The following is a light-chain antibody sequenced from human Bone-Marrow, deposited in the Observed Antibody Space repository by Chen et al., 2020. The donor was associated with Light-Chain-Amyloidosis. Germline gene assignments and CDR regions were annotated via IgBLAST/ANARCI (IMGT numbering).Light chain of an antibody. CDR1: RSSIGTNT. CDR3: AAWDDGLNGVL. J-gene: IGLJ2*01. Sequence: QSVLTQPPSASGTPGQRVTISFSGSRSSIGTNTVTWYQQFPGTAPKLLIYFNRQRPSGIPDRFSGSKSGTSASLAISGLQSDDEADYFCAAWDDGLNGVLFGGGTKLTVL. CDR2: FNR. V-gene: IGLV1-44*01.